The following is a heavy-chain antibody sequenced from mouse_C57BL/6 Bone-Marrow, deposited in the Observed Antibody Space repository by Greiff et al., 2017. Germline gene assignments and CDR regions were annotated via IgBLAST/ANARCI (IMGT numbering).Heavy chain of an antibody. J-gene: IGHJ2*01. Sequence: DVQLQASGPVLVKPGASVKMSCKASGYKFTDYYMNWVKQSHGKSLEWIGVINPYNGGTSYNQKFKGKATLTVYKSSSTAYMELNSLTSEDSAVYYCARKGGYGGQGTTLTVSS. V-gene: IGHV1-19*01. CDR1: GYKFTDYY. CDR2: INPYNGGT. CDR3: ARKGGY.